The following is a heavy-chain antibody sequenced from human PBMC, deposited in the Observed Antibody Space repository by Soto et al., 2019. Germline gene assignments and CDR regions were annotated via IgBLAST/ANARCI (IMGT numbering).Heavy chain of an antibody. CDR1: GGTFSSYA. CDR3: ARSQGSSTSLEIYYYYYYGMDV. J-gene: IGHJ6*02. V-gene: IGHV1-69*01. D-gene: IGHD2-2*01. Sequence: QVQLVQSGAEVKKPESSVKVSCKASGGTFSSYAISWVRQAPGQGLEWMGGIIPISDTTNYAQKFQGRVTITADESTSTAYIELRSLRSEYTAVYYCARSQGSSTSLEIYYYYYYGMDVWGQGTTVTVSS. CDR2: IIPISDTT.